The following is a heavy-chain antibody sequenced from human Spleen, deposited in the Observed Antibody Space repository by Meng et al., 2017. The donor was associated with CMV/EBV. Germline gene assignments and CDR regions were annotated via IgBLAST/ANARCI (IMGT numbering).Heavy chain of an antibody. CDR3: AKWCLGYCSTPDDAFDI. D-gene: IGHD2-2*01. Sequence: SETLSLTCAVYGGSFSGYYWTWIRRPPGKGLEWIGEINHSGGTNYNPSLKSRVAISVDTSKNQFSLKLSSVTAADTALYYCAKWCLGYCSTPDDAFDIWGQGTMVTVSS. V-gene: IGHV4-34*01. CDR1: GGSFSGYY. CDR2: INHSGGT. J-gene: IGHJ3*02.